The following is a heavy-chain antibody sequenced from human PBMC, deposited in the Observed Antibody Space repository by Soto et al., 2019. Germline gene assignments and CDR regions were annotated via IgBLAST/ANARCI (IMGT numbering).Heavy chain of an antibody. CDR1: GFTFSSYW. V-gene: IGHV3-7*03. D-gene: IGHD3-10*01. J-gene: IGHJ4*02. CDR2: IKQDGSEK. CDR3: ARDRVWFRELLLNY. Sequence: GGSLRLSCAASGFTFSSYWMSWVRQGPGKGLEWVANIKQDGSEKYYVDSVKGRCTISRDNAKNSLYLQMNSLRAEDTAVYYCARDRVWFRELLLNYWGQGTLVTVSS.